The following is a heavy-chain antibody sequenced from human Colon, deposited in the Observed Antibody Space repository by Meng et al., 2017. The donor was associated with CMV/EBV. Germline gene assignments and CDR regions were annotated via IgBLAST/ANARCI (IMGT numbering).Heavy chain of an antibody. D-gene: IGHD3-22*01. Sequence: FSLTTSGVGVGWIRQPPGKALEWLALLYWDDDKRYSPSLRSRLTITKGTSKNEVVLTMTNMDPVDTGTYYCARSYYYDSSGYYYAGYFDPWGQGTLVTVS. J-gene: IGHJ5*02. CDR3: ARSYYYDSSGYYYAGYFDP. V-gene: IGHV2-5*02. CDR2: LYWDDDK. CDR1: FSLTTSGVG.